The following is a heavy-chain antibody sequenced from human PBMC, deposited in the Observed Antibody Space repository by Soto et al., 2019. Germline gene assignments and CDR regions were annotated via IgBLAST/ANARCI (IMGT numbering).Heavy chain of an antibody. V-gene: IGHV3-30-3*01. J-gene: IGHJ4*02. CDR1: GFNFRSYA. Sequence: QVQLMESGGGVVQPGRSLRLSCAASGFNFRSYAIHWVRQAPGKGLEWVAIISYDGSNKFYTDSVKGLFTISRDNSNNTLHLQMNRLRSEDTAVYYCARDGRTGTTLPHGGLDQWGQGTLVTVSS. CDR3: ARDGRTGTTLPHGGLDQ. CDR2: ISYDGSNK. D-gene: IGHD3-10*01.